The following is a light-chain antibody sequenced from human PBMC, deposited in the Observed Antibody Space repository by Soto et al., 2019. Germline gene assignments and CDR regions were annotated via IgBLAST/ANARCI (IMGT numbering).Light chain of an antibody. CDR1: SSDVGRYNF. Sequence: QSALTQPASVSGSPGQSITISCTGTSSDVGRYNFVSWYQQHPGKAPKLMIYEVSNRPSGISNRFSGSKSGNTASLTISGLQVEDEADYYCTSYTSSSTSHVVFGGGTKLTVL. CDR3: TSYTSSSTSHVV. CDR2: EVS. V-gene: IGLV2-14*01. J-gene: IGLJ2*01.